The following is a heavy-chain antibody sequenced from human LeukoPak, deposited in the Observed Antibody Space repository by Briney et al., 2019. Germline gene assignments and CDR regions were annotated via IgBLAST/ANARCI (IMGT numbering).Heavy chain of an antibody. Sequence: GGSLRLSCAASGFTFSSYSMNWVRQAPGEGLEYISYIDSTSSIIYYADSVKGRSTISRDNAKNSLYLQMNSLRDEDTAVYYCVRDLNWNLDFWGQGTLVTVSS. CDR2: IDSTSSII. CDR3: VRDLNWNLDF. J-gene: IGHJ4*02. CDR1: GFTFSSYS. D-gene: IGHD1-1*01. V-gene: IGHV3-48*02.